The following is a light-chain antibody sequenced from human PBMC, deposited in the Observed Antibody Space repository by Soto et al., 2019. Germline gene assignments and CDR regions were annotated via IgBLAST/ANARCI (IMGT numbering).Light chain of an antibody. Sequence: AIQMTQSPSSLSASVGDRVTITCRASQDIRNDLGWYQQKPGKAPKILISAASNLQSGVPSRFSGSGSGTDFTLTISSLQPEDFATFYCLQDYNYPRTFGQGTKVEIK. CDR3: LQDYNYPRT. J-gene: IGKJ1*01. CDR1: QDIRND. V-gene: IGKV1-6*01. CDR2: AAS.